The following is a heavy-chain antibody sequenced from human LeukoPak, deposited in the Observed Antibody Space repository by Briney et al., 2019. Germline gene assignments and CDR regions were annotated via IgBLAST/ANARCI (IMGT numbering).Heavy chain of an antibody. CDR2: ISTYNGDT. CDR1: GYTFLNYG. CDR3: AREVYCSSTSCYGYYFDY. V-gene: IGHV1-18*01. D-gene: IGHD2-2*01. Sequence: ASVKVSCKASGYTFLNYGVTWVRQAPGRGLEWMGWISTYNGDTNYAQKIQGWVTMTRDTSISTAYMELSRLRSDDTAVYYCAREVYCSSTSCYGYYFDYWGQGTLVTVSS. J-gene: IGHJ4*02.